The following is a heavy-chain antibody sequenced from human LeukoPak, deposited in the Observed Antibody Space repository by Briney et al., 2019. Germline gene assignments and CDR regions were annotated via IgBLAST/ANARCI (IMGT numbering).Heavy chain of an antibody. CDR3: ARHNYDYVWGSYHHLNWFDP. D-gene: IGHD3-16*02. Sequence: SETRSLTCTVSGGSISSSSYYWGWIRQPPGKGLEWIGSIYYSGSTYYNPSLKSRVTISVDTSKNQFSLKLRSVTAADTAVYYCARHNYDYVWGSYHHLNWFDPWGQGTLVTVSS. V-gene: IGHV4-39*01. CDR2: IYYSGST. CDR1: GGSISSSSYY. J-gene: IGHJ5*02.